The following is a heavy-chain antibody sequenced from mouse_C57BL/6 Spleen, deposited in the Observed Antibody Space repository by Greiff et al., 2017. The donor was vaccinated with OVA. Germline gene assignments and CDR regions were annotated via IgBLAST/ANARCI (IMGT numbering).Heavy chain of an antibody. J-gene: IGHJ1*03. CDR3: ATGEYYGRYFDV. CDR1: GFNIKDYY. Sequence: VQLQQSGAELVRPGASVKLSCTASGFNIKDYYMHWVKQRPEQGLEWIGWIDPENGDTEYASKFQGKATITADTSSNTAYLQLSSLTSEDTAVYDCATGEYYGRYFDVWGTGTTVTVSS. V-gene: IGHV14-4*01. CDR2: IDPENGDT. D-gene: IGHD1-2*01.